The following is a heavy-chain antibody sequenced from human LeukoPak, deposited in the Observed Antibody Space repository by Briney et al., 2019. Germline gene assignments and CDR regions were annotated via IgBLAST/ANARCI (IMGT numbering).Heavy chain of an antibody. V-gene: IGHV3-66*01. J-gene: IGHJ4*02. CDR2: IYSGGST. CDR3: ASRRWLH. D-gene: IGHD5-12*01. Sequence: GGSLRLTCAASGFTFNNYNMNWVRQAPGKGLEWVSVIYSGGSTYYADSVKGRFTISRDNSKNTLYLQMNSLRAEDTAVYYCASRRWLHWGQGTLVTVSS. CDR1: GFTFNNYN.